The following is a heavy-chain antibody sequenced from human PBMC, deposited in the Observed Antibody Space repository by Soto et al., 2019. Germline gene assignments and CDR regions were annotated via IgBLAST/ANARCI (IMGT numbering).Heavy chain of an antibody. CDR3: ARVRIVVVPAAIGGWFDP. CDR2: INHSGST. J-gene: IGHJ5*02. D-gene: IGHD2-2*01. CDR1: GASVTSGSYY. V-gene: IGHV4-61*01. Sequence: SETLSLTCSVSGASVTSGSYYWSWIRQPPGKGLEWIGEINHSGSTNYNPSLKSRVTISVDTSKNQFSLKLSSVTAADTAVYYCARVRIVVVPAAIGGWFDPWGQGTLVTVSS.